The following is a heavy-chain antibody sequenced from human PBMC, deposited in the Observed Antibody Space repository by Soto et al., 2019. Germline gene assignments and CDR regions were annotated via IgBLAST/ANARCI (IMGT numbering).Heavy chain of an antibody. CDR2: ISYDGSNK. Sequence: QVQLVESGGGVVQPGRSLRLSCAASGFTFSSYGMHWVRQAPGKGLEWVAVISYDGSNKYYADSVKGRFTISRDNSKNTLYQQMNSLRAEDTAVYYCAKQLGYDFWSGLDYWGQGTLVTVSS. D-gene: IGHD3-3*01. CDR3: AKQLGYDFWSGLDY. CDR1: GFTFSSYG. J-gene: IGHJ4*02. V-gene: IGHV3-30*18.